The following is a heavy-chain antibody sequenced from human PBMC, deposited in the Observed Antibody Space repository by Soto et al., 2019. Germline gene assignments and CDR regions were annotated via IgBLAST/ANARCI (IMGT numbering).Heavy chain of an antibody. D-gene: IGHD3-10*01. J-gene: IGHJ4*02. Sequence: QVQLVESGGGVVHPGKSLRLSCEGSGFTFSSFGMDWVRQAPGKGLEWVAAISFDGKDISYSDSVKGRFTISRDKSKKTLYLQMDSLRPEDTGVYFCAKESLDYFDSGRFYAPAFDHWGQGTLVTVSS. CDR3: AKESLDYFDSGRFYAPAFDH. CDR1: GFTFSSFG. V-gene: IGHV3-30*18. CDR2: ISFDGKDI.